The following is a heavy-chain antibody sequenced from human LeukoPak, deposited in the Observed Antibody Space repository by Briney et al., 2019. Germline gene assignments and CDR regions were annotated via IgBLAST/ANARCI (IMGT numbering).Heavy chain of an antibody. CDR1: GFTFSRDW. D-gene: IGHD1-26*01. V-gene: IGHV3-74*03. Sequence: GGSLRLSCAASGFTFSRDWMHWVRQAPGKGLVWVSRISDDGSITTYADSVQGRFTISRDNSKNTLYLQMNSLRAEDTAIYYCAKSTTSSGSSKTPFDYWGQGTLVTVSS. CDR2: ISDDGSIT. CDR3: AKSTTSSGSSKTPFDY. J-gene: IGHJ4*02.